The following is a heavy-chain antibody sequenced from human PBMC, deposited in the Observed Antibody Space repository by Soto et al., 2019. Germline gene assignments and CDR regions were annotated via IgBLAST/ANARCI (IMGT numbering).Heavy chain of an antibody. J-gene: IGHJ4*02. Sequence: GGSLRLSCVISEFTFSNYWMTWVRQAPGKGLEWVANIKPDGTEKYYADSVEGRFTISRDNSKNTVYLQMNSLRLEDTAVYYCARGPSYSDSYFDHWGQGTLVTVSS. CDR3: ARGPSYSDSYFDH. D-gene: IGHD4-17*01. CDR2: IKPDGTEK. V-gene: IGHV3-7*01. CDR1: EFTFSNYW.